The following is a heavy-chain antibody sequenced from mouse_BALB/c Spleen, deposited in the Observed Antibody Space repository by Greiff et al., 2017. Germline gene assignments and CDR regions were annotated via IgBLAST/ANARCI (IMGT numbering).Heavy chain of an antibody. J-gene: IGHJ3*01. Sequence: EVQRVESGGGLVKPGGSLKLSCAASGFTFSDYYMYWVRQTPEKRLEWVATISDGGSYTYYPDSVKGRFTISRDNAKNNLYLQMSSLKSEDTAMYYCARDLDYYGNPWFAYWGQGTLVTVSA. CDR1: GFTFSDYY. CDR2: ISDGGSYT. CDR3: ARDLDYYGNPWFAY. V-gene: IGHV5-4*02. D-gene: IGHD2-1*01.